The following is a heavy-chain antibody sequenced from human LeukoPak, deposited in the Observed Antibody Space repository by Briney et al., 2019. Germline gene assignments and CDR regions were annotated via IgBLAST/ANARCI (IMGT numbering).Heavy chain of an antibody. CDR3: ARWTGRLKRAFDI. J-gene: IGHJ3*02. V-gene: IGHV4-34*01. CDR1: GGSFSGYY. D-gene: IGHD1-14*01. CDR2: INHSGST. Sequence: SETLSLTCAVYGGSFSGYYWSWIRQPPGKGLEWIGEINHSGSTNYNPSLKSRVTISVDTSKNQFSLKLSSVTAADTAVYYCARWTGRLKRAFDIWGQGTTVTVSS.